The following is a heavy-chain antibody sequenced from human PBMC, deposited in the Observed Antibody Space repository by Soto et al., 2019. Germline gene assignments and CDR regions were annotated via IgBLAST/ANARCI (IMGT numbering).Heavy chain of an antibody. CDR1: GFTVSGNY. CDR2: IYSGGST. D-gene: IGHD3-3*01. CDR3: ARDDPQVRFLFRD. Sequence: EVQLVESGGGLIQPGGSLRLSCAASGFTVSGNYMSWVRQAPGKGLEWVSVIYSGGSTYYADSVKGRFTISRDNSKNTLYLQMNSLRAEDTAVYYCARDDPQVRFLFRDWGQGTLVTVSS. J-gene: IGHJ4*02. V-gene: IGHV3-53*01.